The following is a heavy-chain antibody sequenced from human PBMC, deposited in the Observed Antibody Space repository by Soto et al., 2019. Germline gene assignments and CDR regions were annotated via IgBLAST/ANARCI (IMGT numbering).Heavy chain of an antibody. CDR3: AREPKQGDILTGYSPHSYGMDV. Sequence: QVQLVQSGAEVKKPGSSVKVSCKASGGTFSSYTISWVRQAPGQGLEWMGRIIPILGIANYAQKFQGRVTITEDKSTSTAYMELSSRRSEDTAVYYCAREPKQGDILTGYSPHSYGMDVWGQGTTVTVSS. CDR2: IIPILGIA. J-gene: IGHJ6*02. CDR1: GGTFSSYT. V-gene: IGHV1-69*08. D-gene: IGHD3-9*01.